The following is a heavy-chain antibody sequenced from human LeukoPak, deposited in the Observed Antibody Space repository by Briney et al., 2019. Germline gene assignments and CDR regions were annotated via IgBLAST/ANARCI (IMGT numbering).Heavy chain of an antibody. CDR3: AILRREPYYFDY. CDR1: GYTLTELS. J-gene: IGHJ4*02. D-gene: IGHD4-23*01. CDR2: FDPEDGET. Sequence: GASVKVSCKVSGYTLTELSMHWVRQAPGKGLEWMGGFDPEDGETIYAQKFQGRVTMTEDTSTDTAYIELSSLRSEDTAVYYCAILRREPYYFDYWGQGTLVTVSS. V-gene: IGHV1-24*01.